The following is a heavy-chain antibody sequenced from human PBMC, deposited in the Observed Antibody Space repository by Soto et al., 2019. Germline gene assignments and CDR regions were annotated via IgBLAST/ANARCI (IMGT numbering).Heavy chain of an antibody. CDR3: ARGIAVAGGAPDAFDI. V-gene: IGHV1-69*13. J-gene: IGHJ3*02. Sequence: SVKVSCKASGGTFSSYAISWVRQAPGQGLEWMGGIIPIFGTANYAQKFQGRVTITADESTSTAYMELSNLRSEDTAVYYCARGIAVAGGAPDAFDIWGQGTMVTVSS. CDR1: GGTFSSYA. D-gene: IGHD6-19*01. CDR2: IIPIFGTA.